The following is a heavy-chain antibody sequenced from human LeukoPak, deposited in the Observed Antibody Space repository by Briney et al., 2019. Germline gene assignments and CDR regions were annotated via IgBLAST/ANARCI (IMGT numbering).Heavy chain of an antibody. J-gene: IGHJ3*02. CDR1: GFTFQWLL. Sequence: GSPRTFWATSGFTFQWLLEARVRQTSGEGLVWVSRINSDGSSTSYADSVKGRFTISRDNAKNTLYLQMNSLRAEDTAVYYCARGLIDAFDIWGQGTMVTVSS. CDR2: INSDGSST. V-gene: IGHV3-74*01. CDR3: ARGLIDAFDI.